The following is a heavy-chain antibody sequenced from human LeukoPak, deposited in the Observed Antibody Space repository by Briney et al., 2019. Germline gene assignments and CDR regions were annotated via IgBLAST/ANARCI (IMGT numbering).Heavy chain of an antibody. CDR3: ARGSSTGTLSLWFDP. V-gene: IGHV3-74*01. Sequence: GGSLRLSCAASGFTFSSYWMHWVRQAPGKGLVWVSRINSDGSSTSYADSVKGRFTISRDNAKNTLYLQMNSLRAEDTAVYYCARGSSTGTLSLWFDPWGQGTLVTVSS. CDR2: INSDGSST. CDR1: GFTFSSYW. D-gene: IGHD1-14*01. J-gene: IGHJ5*02.